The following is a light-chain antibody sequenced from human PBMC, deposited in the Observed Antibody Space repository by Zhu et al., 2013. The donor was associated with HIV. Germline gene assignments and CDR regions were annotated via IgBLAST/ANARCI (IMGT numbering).Light chain of an antibody. J-gene: IGKJ3*01. Sequence: IQLTQSPSSLSASVGDRVTITCRASQGISTYLAWYQQKPGKAPKLLMYAASTLQSGVPSRFSGGGSGTDFTLTISSLQPEDAATYYCQQLXSYPMFAFGPGTKVNYQT. CDR2: AAS. CDR3: QQLXSYPMFA. CDR1: QGISTY. V-gene: IGKV1-9*01.